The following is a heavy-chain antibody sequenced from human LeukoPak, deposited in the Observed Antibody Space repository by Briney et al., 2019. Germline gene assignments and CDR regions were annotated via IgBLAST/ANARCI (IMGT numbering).Heavy chain of an antibody. CDR3: ASWSSSWYLWY. V-gene: IGHV4-61*02. CDR2: IYTSGST. Sequence: SQTLSLTCAVSRGSISSGSYYWSWIRQPAGKGLEWIGRIYTSGSTNYNPSLKSRVTISVDTSKNQFSLKLSSVTAADTAVYYCASWSSSWYLWYWGQGTLVTVSS. D-gene: IGHD6-13*01. CDR1: RGSISSGSYY. J-gene: IGHJ4*02.